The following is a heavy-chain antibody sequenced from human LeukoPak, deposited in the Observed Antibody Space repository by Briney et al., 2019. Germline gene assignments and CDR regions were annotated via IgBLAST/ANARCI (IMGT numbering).Heavy chain of an antibody. D-gene: IGHD3-3*01. CDR1: GFTFSSYW. Sequence: LAGGSLRLSCAASGFTFSSYWMSWVRQAPGKGLEWVANIKQDGSEKYYVDSVKGRFTISRDNAKNSLYLQMNSLRAEDTAVYYCARTIGVVIMTNAFDIWGQGTMVTVSS. J-gene: IGHJ3*02. CDR3: ARTIGVVIMTNAFDI. CDR2: IKQDGSEK. V-gene: IGHV3-7*01.